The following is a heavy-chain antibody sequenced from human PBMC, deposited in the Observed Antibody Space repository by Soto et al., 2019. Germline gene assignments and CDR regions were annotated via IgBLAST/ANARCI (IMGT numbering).Heavy chain of an antibody. V-gene: IGHV5-51*01. D-gene: IGHD3-22*01. J-gene: IGHJ6*02. CDR3: ARDYYDSSGYPWSYYGMDV. CDR1: GYSFTSYW. CDR2: IFPGDSDT. Sequence: PGESLKISCNGSGYSFTSYWIAWVRQMPGKGLEWMGIIFPGDSDTKYSPSFQGQVTISADKSISTAYLQWSSLKASDTAMYYCARDYYDSSGYPWSYYGMDVWGQGTTVTVSS.